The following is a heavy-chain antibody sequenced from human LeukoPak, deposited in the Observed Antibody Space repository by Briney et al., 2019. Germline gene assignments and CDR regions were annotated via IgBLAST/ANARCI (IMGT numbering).Heavy chain of an antibody. CDR1: GFTFSSYW. Sequence: GGSLRLSCVVSGFTFSSYWMSWARQAPGKGLEWVANTKQDGSEKYYVDSVKGRFTISKDNAKNSLYLQMNSLRAEDTAIYYCVREGDGFFDYWGQGTLVTVSS. J-gene: IGHJ4*02. D-gene: IGHD5-24*01. CDR3: VREGDGFFDY. CDR2: TKQDGSEK. V-gene: IGHV3-7*04.